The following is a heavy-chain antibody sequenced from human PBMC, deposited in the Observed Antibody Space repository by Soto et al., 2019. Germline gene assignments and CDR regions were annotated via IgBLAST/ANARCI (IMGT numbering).Heavy chain of an antibody. CDR3: ARGAFRGVVVIARDY. CDR2: INPSGGST. J-gene: IGHJ4*02. D-gene: IGHD3-22*01. Sequence: ASVKVSCKASGYTFTSYYMHWVRQAPGQGLEWMGIINPSGGSTSYAQKFQGRVTMTRDTSTSTVYMELSSLRSEDTAVYYCARGAFRGVVVIARDYWGRGTLVTVSS. CDR1: GYTFTSYY. V-gene: IGHV1-46*01.